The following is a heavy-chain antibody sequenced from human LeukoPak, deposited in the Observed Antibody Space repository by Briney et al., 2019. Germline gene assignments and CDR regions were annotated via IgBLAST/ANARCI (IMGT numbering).Heavy chain of an antibody. D-gene: IGHD6-6*01. Sequence: PAETLSLTCTLTCVSISYKYGSWVRHPPGEGLEWLGYIYEMGGTTSNPSLKTRFQISEDTTKNQCFLRLSAVTAAATPVYYCAREWGGSARRGYMDVWGKGTTVTVSS. V-gene: IGHV4-59*01. CDR2: IYEMGGT. J-gene: IGHJ6*03. CDR3: AREWGGSARRGYMDV. CDR1: CVSISYKY.